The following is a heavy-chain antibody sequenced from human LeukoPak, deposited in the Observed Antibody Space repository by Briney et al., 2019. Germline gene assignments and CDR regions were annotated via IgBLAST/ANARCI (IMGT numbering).Heavy chain of an antibody. D-gene: IGHD3-22*01. CDR1: GGTFSSYA. CDR3: ASSTYYYDSSGYYPLDY. J-gene: IGHJ4*02. CDR2: IIPIFGTA. V-gene: IGHV1-69*13. Sequence: SVKVSCKASGGTFSSYAISWVRQAPGQGLEWMGGIIPIFGTANYAQKFQGRVTITADESTSTAYMELSSLRSEDTAVYYCASSTYYYDSSGYYPLDYWGQGTLVTVSS.